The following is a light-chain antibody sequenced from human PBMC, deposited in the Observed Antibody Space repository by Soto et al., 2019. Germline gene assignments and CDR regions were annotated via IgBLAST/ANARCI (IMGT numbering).Light chain of an antibody. CDR3: QQYDRRPLT. Sequence: DIQMTQSPSSLSASVGDRVTITCQPSQDIGNYLNWYQVKPGKAPKLLIYDASSLETGVPLRFSGSSSKTDFIFTISSLQFEDVATYYCQQYDRRPLTFGGGTKLEIK. J-gene: IGKJ4*01. CDR1: QDIGNY. V-gene: IGKV1-33*01. CDR2: DAS.